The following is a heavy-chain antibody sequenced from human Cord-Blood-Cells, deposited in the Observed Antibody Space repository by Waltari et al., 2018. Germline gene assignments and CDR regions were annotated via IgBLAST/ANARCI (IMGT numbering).Heavy chain of an antibody. CDR2: IYHSGST. Sequence: QVQLQESGPGLVKPSGTLSLTCAVSGGSISSSNWWSGVRQPPGKGLEWIGEIYHSGSTNYNPSLKSRVTISVDKSKNQFSLKLSSVTAADTAVYYCARNPYDYVWGSSLDYWGQGTLVTVSS. V-gene: IGHV4-4*02. CDR1: GGSISSSNW. J-gene: IGHJ4*02. CDR3: ARNPYDYVWGSSLDY. D-gene: IGHD3-16*01.